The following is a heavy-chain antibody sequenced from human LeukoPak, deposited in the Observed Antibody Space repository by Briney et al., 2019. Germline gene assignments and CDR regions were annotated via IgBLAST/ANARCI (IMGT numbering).Heavy chain of an antibody. J-gene: IGHJ4*02. Sequence: GGSLRLSCEGSGFTFSNYWMSWVRQAPGKGLEWVANIQQHGSETYYGDSVKGRFTISRDNAKNSLYLQMNSLRAEDTAVYYCAREVTNRRGAGHSDYWGQGTLVTVSS. CDR1: GFTFSNYW. D-gene: IGHD5-18*01. CDR2: IQQHGSET. V-gene: IGHV3-7*01. CDR3: AREVTNRRGAGHSDY.